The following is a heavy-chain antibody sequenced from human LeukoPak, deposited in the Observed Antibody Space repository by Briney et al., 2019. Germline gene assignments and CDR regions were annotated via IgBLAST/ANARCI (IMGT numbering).Heavy chain of an antibody. CDR3: ARGPLGDFDY. V-gene: IGHV4-59*08. CDR1: GGPISSYY. CDR2: IYYSGST. D-gene: IGHD3-10*01. Sequence: SETLSLTCTLSGGPISSYYWSWIRQPPGEGLEWIGYIYYSGSTNYNPSLKSRVTISVDTSKNQFSLKLSSVTAADTAVYYCARGPLGDFDYWGQGTLVTVSS. J-gene: IGHJ4*02.